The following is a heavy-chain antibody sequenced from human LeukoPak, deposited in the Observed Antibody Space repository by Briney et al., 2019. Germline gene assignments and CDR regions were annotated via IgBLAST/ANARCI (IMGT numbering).Heavy chain of an antibody. CDR1: GFTFSSYS. D-gene: IGHD2-21*02. CDR3: ARSTYCGGDCYPALGY. V-gene: IGHV3-48*02. Sequence: GGSLRLSCAASGFTFSSYSMNWVRQAPGKGLEWVSYISGSNNTIYYADSVKGRFTISRDNAKNSLNLQMNSLRDEDTAVYYCARSTYCGGDCYPALGYWGQGTLVTVSS. J-gene: IGHJ4*02. CDR2: ISGSNNTI.